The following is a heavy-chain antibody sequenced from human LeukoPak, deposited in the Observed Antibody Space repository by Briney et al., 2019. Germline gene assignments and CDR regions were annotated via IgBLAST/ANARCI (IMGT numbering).Heavy chain of an antibody. V-gene: IGHV3-7*04. CDR1: GFTFSSYW. J-gene: IGHJ4*02. CDR3: ARGLKPRSGSYPDY. CDR2: IKQDGSEK. D-gene: IGHD1-26*01. Sequence: GGSLRLSCAASGFTFSSYWMSWVRQAPGKGLEWVANIKQDGSEKYYVDSVKGRFTISRDNAKNSLYLQMNSLRAEDTAVYYCARGLKPRSGSYPDYWGQGTLVTVSS.